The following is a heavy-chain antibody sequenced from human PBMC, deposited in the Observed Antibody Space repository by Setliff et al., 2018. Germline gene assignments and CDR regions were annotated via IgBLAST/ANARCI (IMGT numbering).Heavy chain of an antibody. CDR2: IYTSWST. D-gene: IGHD3-3*01. V-gene: IGHV4-61*09. J-gene: IGHJ6*03. CDR3: ARMSGFLYLDV. Sequence: SETLSLTCTVSGASINSGTYYWAWIRQPAGKGLEWIGHIYTSWSTVYNPSLKSRVTMSVDTSKNQFSLELTSVTAADTAVYYCARMSGFLYLDVWGNGTTVTVSS. CDR1: GASINSGTYY.